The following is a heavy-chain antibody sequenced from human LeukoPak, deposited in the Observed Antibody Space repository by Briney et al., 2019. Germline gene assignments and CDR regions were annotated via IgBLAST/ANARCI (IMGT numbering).Heavy chain of an antibody. V-gene: IGHV4-61*02. Sequence: SQTLSLTCIVSGGSISSGSYYYNWIRQPAGKGLEWIGRMYTSGSTNYNPSLKSRVTISVDTSKNQFSLKLSSVTAADTAMYYCARAGGLGANNAFDIWGQGTLVTVSS. CDR3: ARAGGLGANNAFDI. D-gene: IGHD1-26*01. CDR1: GGSISSGSYY. J-gene: IGHJ3*02. CDR2: MYTSGST.